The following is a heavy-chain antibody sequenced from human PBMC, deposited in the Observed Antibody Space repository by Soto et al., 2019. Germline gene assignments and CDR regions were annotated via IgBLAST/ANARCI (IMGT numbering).Heavy chain of an antibody. CDR2: ISPYNGNT. CDR1: GYTFITYG. D-gene: IGHD3-10*01. J-gene: IGHJ3*01. CDR3: ARDRKDSGSYRAFDV. Sequence: QVQLVQSGAEVKKPGASVTVSCKASGYTFITYGISWVRQAPGQGLEWMGWISPYNGNTNFAQKFQDRVTMTTETSTTTVYMDLKSLRSDDTAVYYCARDRKDSGSYRAFDVWGQGTMVTVSS. V-gene: IGHV1-18*01.